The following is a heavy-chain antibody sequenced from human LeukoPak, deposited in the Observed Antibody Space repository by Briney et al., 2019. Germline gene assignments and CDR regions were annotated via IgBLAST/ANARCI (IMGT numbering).Heavy chain of an antibody. J-gene: IGHJ3*02. CDR1: GGSISGYY. V-gene: IGHV4-4*07. CDR2: VYASGST. CDR3: ARLITGTTTAFDI. D-gene: IGHD1-7*01. Sequence: PSETLSLTCSVSGGSISGYYWTWIRQPAGKGLEWIGRVYASGSTHYNPSLKTRLTMSVDTSKNQFSLKLSSVTAADTAVYYCARLITGTTTAFDIWGQGTMVTVSS.